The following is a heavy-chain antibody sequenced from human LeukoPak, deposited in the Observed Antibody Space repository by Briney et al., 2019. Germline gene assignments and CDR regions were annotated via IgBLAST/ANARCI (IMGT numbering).Heavy chain of an antibody. CDR2: IYTSGST. CDR3: ARVDCGGDCSLFDP. J-gene: IGHJ5*02. D-gene: IGHD2-21*01. V-gene: IGHV4-4*07. CDR1: GGSISSYY. Sequence: KPSETLSLTCTVSGGSISSYYWSWIRQPAGKGLEWIGRIYTSGSTNYNPSLKSRVTMSVDTSKNQFSLKLSSVTAADTAVYYCARVDCGGDCSLFDPWGQGTLVTVSS.